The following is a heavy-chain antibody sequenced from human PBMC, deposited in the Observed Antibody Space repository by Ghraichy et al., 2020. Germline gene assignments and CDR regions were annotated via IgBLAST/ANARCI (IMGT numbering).Heavy chain of an antibody. CDR1: GGSISSYY. CDR3: ARGGSGSYPDY. CDR2: IYSSGST. D-gene: IGHD3-10*01. J-gene: IGHJ4*02. Sequence: SQTLSLTCTVSGGSISSYYWSWIRQPAGRGLEWIGRIYSSGSTNYNPSLNSRVTMSVDTSQNQFSLKLSSVTAADTVVYYCARGGSGSYPDYWGQGTLVTVSS. V-gene: IGHV4-4*07.